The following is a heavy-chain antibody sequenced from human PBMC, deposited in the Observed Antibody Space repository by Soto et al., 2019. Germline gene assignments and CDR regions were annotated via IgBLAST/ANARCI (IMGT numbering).Heavy chain of an antibody. V-gene: IGHV4-34*01. CDR2: INHSGST. CDR1: GGSFSGYY. D-gene: IGHD6-6*01. Sequence: QVQLQQWGAGLSKPSETLSLTCAVYGGSFSGYYWSWIRQPPGKGLEWIGEINHSGSTNYNPSLKSRVTISVDTAKDQFSLKLSSVTAADTAVYYCARRRIAARPLDYWGQGTLVTVSS. J-gene: IGHJ4*02. CDR3: ARRRIAARPLDY.